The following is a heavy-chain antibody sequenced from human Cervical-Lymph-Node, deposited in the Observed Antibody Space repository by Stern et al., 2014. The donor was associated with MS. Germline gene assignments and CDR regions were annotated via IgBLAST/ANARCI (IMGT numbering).Heavy chain of an antibody. CDR3: ARISGYSGGWYYFDY. J-gene: IGHJ4*02. D-gene: IGHD6-19*01. V-gene: IGHV1-46*03. Sequence: VQLVESGAEVKKPGASVKVSCKASGYTFTSYYVDWVRQAPGQGLEWMGMINPNGGGTNYAQKFQGRVTMTRDTSTSPVYMELSSLRSEDTAVYYCARISGYSGGWYYFDYWGQGTLVTVSS. CDR1: GYTFTSYY. CDR2: INPNGGGT.